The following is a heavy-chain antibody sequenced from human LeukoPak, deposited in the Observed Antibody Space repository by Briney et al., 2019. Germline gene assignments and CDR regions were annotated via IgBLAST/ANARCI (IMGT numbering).Heavy chain of an antibody. Sequence: GASVKVSCKASGGTFSSYAISWVRQAPGQGLEWMGGIIPIFGTANYAQKFQGRVTITTDESTSTAYMELSSLRSEDTAVYYCAKDLHPYSYGPLDYWGQGTLVTVSS. D-gene: IGHD5-18*01. V-gene: IGHV1-69*05. J-gene: IGHJ4*02. CDR2: IIPIFGTA. CDR1: GGTFSSYA. CDR3: AKDLHPYSYGPLDY.